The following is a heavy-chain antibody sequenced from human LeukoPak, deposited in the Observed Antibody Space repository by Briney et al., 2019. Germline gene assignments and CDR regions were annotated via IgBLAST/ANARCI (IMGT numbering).Heavy chain of an antibody. CDR1: GFTVSSNY. J-gene: IGHJ4*02. V-gene: IGHV3-53*01. D-gene: IGHD3-16*02. Sequence: GGSLRLSCAASGFTVSSNYMSWVRQAPGKGLEWVSVIYSGGSTYYADSVKGRFTISRDNSRNTLYLQMNSLRAEDTAVYYCARAKGGLRLGGLSLWGQGTLVTVSS. CDR2: IYSGGST. CDR3: ARAKGGLRLGGLSL.